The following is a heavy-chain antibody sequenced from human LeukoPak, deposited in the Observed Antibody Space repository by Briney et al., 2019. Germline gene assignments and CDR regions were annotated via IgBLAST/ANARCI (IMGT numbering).Heavy chain of an antibody. D-gene: IGHD1-20*01. CDR1: GGSISTSSYH. V-gene: IGHV4-39*01. J-gene: IGHJ5*02. CDR3: ARLLVNWNYCLDP. Sequence: SETLSLTCTVSGGSISTSSYHWGWIRQPPGRGLEWIGSIYSSGSTYYNPSLKSRVTISVDTSKNQFSLKLSSVTAADTAVYYCARLLVNWNYCLDPWGQGTLVTVSS. CDR2: IYSSGST.